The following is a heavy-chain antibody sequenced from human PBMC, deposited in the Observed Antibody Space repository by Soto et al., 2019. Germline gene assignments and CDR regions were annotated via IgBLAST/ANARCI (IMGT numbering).Heavy chain of an antibody. CDR2: IKPDESEK. D-gene: IGHD4-4*01. Sequence: ESGGGLVQPGGSLRLSCTASGFPFSDSWMTWVRQAPGKGLEWVARIKPDESEKKYADSVKGRFSISRDNAKNSMYLQMDSLRGEDTAVYYCVRGGSNYASWGQGTLVTVSS. V-gene: IGHV3-7*01. CDR1: GFPFSDSW. J-gene: IGHJ5*02. CDR3: VRGGSNYAS.